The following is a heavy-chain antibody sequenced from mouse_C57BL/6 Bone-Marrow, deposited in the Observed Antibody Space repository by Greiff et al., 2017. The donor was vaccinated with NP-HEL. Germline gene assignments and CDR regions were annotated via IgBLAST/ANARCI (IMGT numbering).Heavy chain of an antibody. CDR1: GFTFSSYA. D-gene: IGHD3-3*01. CDR2: ISDGGSYT. Sequence: EVKLVESGGGLVKPGGSLKLSCAASGFTFSSYAMSWVRQTPEKRLEWVATISDGGSYTYYLDNVKGRFTISRDNSKNKLYLQMSHLKSEDTAIYYCARDRELFYWYFDVWGTGTTVTVSS. CDR3: ARDRELFYWYFDV. V-gene: IGHV5-4*01. J-gene: IGHJ1*03.